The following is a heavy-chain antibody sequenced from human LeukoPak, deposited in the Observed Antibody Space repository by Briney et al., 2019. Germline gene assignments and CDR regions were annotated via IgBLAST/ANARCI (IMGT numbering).Heavy chain of an antibody. J-gene: IGHJ4*02. V-gene: IGHV3-30*18. CDR1: GFTFSSYG. CDR3: AKRLSAREFRC. Sequence: PGGSLRLSCAASGFTFSSYGMHWVRQAPGKGLEWVAVISYDGSNKYYADSVKGRFTISRDNSKNTLYLQMNSLRAEDTAVYYCAKRLSAREFRCWGQGTLVTVSS. CDR2: ISYDGSNK. D-gene: IGHD3-16*01.